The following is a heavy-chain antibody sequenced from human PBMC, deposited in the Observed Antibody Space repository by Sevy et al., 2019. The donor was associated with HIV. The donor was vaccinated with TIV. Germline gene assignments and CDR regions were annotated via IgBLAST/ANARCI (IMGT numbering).Heavy chain of an antibody. CDR3: AKDRGRESDFDY. Sequence: GGSLRLSCAASGFTFDDYAMHWVRQAPGKGLEWVSGSSWNSGSIGYADSVKGRFTISRDNAKNSLYLQMNSLGAEDTALYYCAKDRGRESDFDYWGQGTLVTVSS. V-gene: IGHV3-9*01. CDR1: GFTFDDYA. J-gene: IGHJ4*02. D-gene: IGHD1-26*01. CDR2: SSWNSGSI.